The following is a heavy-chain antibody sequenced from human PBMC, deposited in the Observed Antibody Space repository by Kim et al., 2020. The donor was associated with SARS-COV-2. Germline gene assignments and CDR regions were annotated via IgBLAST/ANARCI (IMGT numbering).Heavy chain of an antibody. CDR3: AKRPGRPVDGPFDY. CDR2: ISTSGGST. J-gene: IGHJ4*02. Sequence: GGSLRLSCAASGFTFSSFAMSWVRQAPGKGLEWVSSISTSGGSTYYADSVMGRFTVSRDNSKNTLYLQMNSLRVEDTAVYYCAKRPGRPVDGPFDYWGQGTLVTVSS. CDR1: GFTFSSFA. D-gene: IGHD6-19*01. V-gene: IGHV3-23*01.